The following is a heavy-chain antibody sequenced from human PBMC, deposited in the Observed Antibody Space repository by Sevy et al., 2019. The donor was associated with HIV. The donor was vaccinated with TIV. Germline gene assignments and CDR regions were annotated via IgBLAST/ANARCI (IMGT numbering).Heavy chain of an antibody. J-gene: IGHJ4*02. V-gene: IGHV4-39*01. D-gene: IGHD4-17*01. Sequence: SETLSLICTVSGGSITSSSYYWGWIRQPPGKGLEWIGSSWTTYYNPSLKSRVTISIDTSKNQFSLNLSSVTVADTAVYYCARLPYGDYVNYFDCWGQGTLVTVSS. CDR3: ARLPYGDYVNYFDC. CDR2: SWTT. CDR1: GGSITSSSYY.